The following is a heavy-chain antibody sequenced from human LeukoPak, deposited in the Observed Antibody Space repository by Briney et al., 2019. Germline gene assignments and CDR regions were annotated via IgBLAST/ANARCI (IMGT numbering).Heavy chain of an antibody. V-gene: IGHV4-59*11. D-gene: IGHD6-13*01. CDR3: ARGGYSNWAWFTP. Sequence: SETLSLTCTVSGGSISSHYWSWIRQPPGKGLEWIGYIYYSGSTNYNPSLKSRVTISVDTSKNQFSLKLSSVTAADTAVYYCARGGYSNWAWFTPWGQEPWSPSPQ. J-gene: IGHJ5*02. CDR2: IYYSGST. CDR1: GGSISSHY.